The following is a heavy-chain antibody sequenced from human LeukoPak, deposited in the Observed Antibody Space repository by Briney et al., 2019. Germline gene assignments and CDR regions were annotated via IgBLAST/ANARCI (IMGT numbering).Heavy chain of an antibody. D-gene: IGHD5-24*01. CDR2: ISFDGSNE. CDR3: ARGSRWLQLGPFDY. V-gene: IGHV3-30*04. Sequence: GGSLRLSCAASGFTFSSYAMHWVRQAPGKGLEWVTVISFDGSNEYFADPVKGRFTISRDNSKSTLYLQMNSLTVEDTAVYYCARGSRWLQLGPFDYWGQGTLVTVSS. J-gene: IGHJ4*02. CDR1: GFTFSSYA.